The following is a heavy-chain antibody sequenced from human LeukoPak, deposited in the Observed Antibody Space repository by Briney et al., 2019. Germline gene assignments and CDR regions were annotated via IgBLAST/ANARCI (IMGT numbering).Heavy chain of an antibody. CDR2: ISAYNGNT. CDR3: ARAGTIFGVVIKIIDY. Sequence: ASVKVSCKASGYTFTSYGISWVRQAPGQGLEWMGWISAYNGNTNYAQKLQGRVTMTTDTSTSTAYMELRSLRSDDTAVYYCARAGTIFGVVIKIIDYWGQGTLVTVSS. D-gene: IGHD3-3*01. V-gene: IGHV1-18*01. CDR1: GYTFTSYG. J-gene: IGHJ4*02.